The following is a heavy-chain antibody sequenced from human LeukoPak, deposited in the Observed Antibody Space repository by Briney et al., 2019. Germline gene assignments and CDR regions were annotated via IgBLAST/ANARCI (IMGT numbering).Heavy chain of an antibody. J-gene: IGHJ4*02. V-gene: IGHV6-1*01. CDR3: ARGSSSSSWYFDY. Sequence: SQTLSLTCAISGDSVSSNSATWTWIRQSPSRGLEWLGRTYYRSKWCNDYAVSVKSRITINPDTSKNQFSLQLNSVTPEDTAVYYCARGSSSSSWYFDYWGQGTLVTVSS. CDR2: TYYRSKWCN. CDR1: GDSVSSNSAT. D-gene: IGHD6-13*01.